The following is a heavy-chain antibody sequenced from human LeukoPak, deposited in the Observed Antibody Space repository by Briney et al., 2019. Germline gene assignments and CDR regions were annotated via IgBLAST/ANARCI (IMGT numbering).Heavy chain of an antibody. CDR3: AKVPSGSYFHPIYYFDY. CDR2: ISGSGGST. Sequence: PGGSLRLSCAASGFTFSNAWMSWVRQAPGKGLEWVSAISGSGGSTYYADSVKGRFTISRDNSKNTLYLQMNSLRAEDTAVYYCAKVPSGSYFHPIYYFDYWGQGTLATVSS. D-gene: IGHD1-26*01. V-gene: IGHV3-23*01. J-gene: IGHJ4*02. CDR1: GFTFSNAW.